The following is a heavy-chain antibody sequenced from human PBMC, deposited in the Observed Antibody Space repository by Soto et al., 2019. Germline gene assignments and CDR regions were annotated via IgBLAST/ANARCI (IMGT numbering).Heavy chain of an antibody. J-gene: IGHJ3*02. CDR3: AKVRSRWELLDAFDI. D-gene: IGHD1-26*01. CDR1: GFTFSSYG. CDR2: IWYDGSNK. V-gene: IGHV3-33*06. Sequence: GGSLRLSCAASGFTFSSYGMHWVRQAPGKGLEWVAVIWYDGSNKYYADSVKGRFTISRDNSKNTLYLQMNSLRAEDTAVYYCAKVRSRWELLDAFDIWGQGTMVTVSS.